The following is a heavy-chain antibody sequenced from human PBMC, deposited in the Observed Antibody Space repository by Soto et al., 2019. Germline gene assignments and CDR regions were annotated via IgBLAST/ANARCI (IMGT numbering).Heavy chain of an antibody. J-gene: IGHJ4*02. D-gene: IGHD2-21*01. CDR1: GGTFSNCV. Sequence: SVKVSCKASGGTFSNCVISWVRQAPGQGLEWMGGNIPIFGTANYAQKFQGRVTIIADESTGTTYMELTSLRSEDTAVYYCARAPILVGETTYENYFDYWGQGTLVTVSS. CDR2: NIPIFGTA. CDR3: ARAPILVGETTYENYFDY. V-gene: IGHV1-69*13.